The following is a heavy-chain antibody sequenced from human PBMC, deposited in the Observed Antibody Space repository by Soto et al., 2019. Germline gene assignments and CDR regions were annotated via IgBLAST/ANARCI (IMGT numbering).Heavy chain of an antibody. J-gene: IGHJ4*02. Sequence: QVQLVQSGAEVKKPGASVKVSCKASDKTFLSYCISWVRQGPGQGLEWMGWISPYNGNTNYAQKLQGRVTMTTDTSTSTAYMEMRSLRSDDTAVYYCATQIDTVMVFRDWGQGTLVTVSS. D-gene: IGHD5-18*01. CDR2: ISPYNGNT. V-gene: IGHV1-18*01. CDR3: ATQIDTVMVFRD. CDR1: DKTFLSYC.